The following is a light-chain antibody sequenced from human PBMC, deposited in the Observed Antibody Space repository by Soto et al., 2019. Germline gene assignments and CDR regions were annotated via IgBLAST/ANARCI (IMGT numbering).Light chain of an antibody. CDR2: AAS. Sequence: DIQMTQSPSSLSASVGDRVTITCRTSQSISSYLNWYQHKPGKAPKLLINAASNLRSGVPSRFSGSGSGTDFTLTTDGLQPEDFAVYYCQQSYITPPITFGQGTRLEIK. V-gene: IGKV1-39*01. J-gene: IGKJ5*01. CDR1: QSISSY. CDR3: QQSYITPPIT.